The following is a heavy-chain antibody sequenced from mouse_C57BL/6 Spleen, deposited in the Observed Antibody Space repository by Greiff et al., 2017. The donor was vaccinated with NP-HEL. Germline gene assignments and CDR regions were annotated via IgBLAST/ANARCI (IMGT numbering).Heavy chain of an antibody. J-gene: IGHJ4*01. Sequence: VQLKESGAELVRPGASVKLSCTASGFNITDDYMHWVKQRPEQGLEWIGWIDPENGDTEYASKFQGKATITADTSSNTAYLQLSSLTSEDTAVYYCTTGLRRSFYYAMDYWGQGTSVTVSS. CDR3: TTGLRRSFYYAMDY. CDR2: IDPENGDT. D-gene: IGHD2-4*01. V-gene: IGHV14-4*01. CDR1: GFNITDDY.